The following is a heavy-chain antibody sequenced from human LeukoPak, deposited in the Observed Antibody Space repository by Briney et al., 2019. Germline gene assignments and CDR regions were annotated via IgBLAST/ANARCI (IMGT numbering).Heavy chain of an antibody. CDR2: IIPLFGTA. CDR1: GGTFISYA. J-gene: IGHJ4*02. V-gene: IGHV1-69*01. D-gene: IGHD6-13*01. CDR3: ARDHPAAGTEY. Sequence: SVKVSCKASGGTFISYAISWVRQAPGQGLEWMGGIIPLFGTANYAQKFQGRVTITADESTSTAYMELSSLRSEDTAVYYCARDHPAAGTEYWGQGTLVTVSS.